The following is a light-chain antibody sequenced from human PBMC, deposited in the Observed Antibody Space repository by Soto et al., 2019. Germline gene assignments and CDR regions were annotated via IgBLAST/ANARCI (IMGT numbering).Light chain of an antibody. CDR1: QSVSSSY. CDR2: GAS. CDR3: HQRQSWPRT. Sequence: EIVMPQSPATLSVSPGERATLSCRASQSVSSSYLAWYQQKPGQAPRLLIYGASNRATGIPDRFSGSGSGTDFTLTISRLEPEDFAVYYCHQRQSWPRTFGQGTKVDI. J-gene: IGKJ1*01. V-gene: IGKV3D-20*02.